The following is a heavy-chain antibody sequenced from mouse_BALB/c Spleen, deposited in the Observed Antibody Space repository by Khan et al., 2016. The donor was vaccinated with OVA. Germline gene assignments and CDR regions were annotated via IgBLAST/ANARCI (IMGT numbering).Heavy chain of an antibody. CDR2: INTYTGEP. CDR1: GYTFTNYG. V-gene: IGHV9-3-1*01. J-gene: IGHJ1*01. Sequence: QIQLVQSGPELKKPGETVKISCKASGYTFTNYGMNWVKQAPGKGLKWMGWINTYTGEPTYADDFKGRFAFSLETSASTAYLQINNLKNEDTDTYFCASEGDWYFDVWGAGTTVTVSS. CDR3: ASEGDWYFDV.